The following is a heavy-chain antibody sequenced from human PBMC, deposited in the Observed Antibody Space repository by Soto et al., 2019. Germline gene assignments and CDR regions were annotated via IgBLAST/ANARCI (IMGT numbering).Heavy chain of an antibody. CDR3: ARERVTRGWFDP. CDR1: GGSVSSGSYY. D-gene: IGHD3-10*01. CDR2: IYYSGST. J-gene: IGHJ5*02. Sequence: SETLSLTCTVSGGSVSSGSYYWRWIRQPPGKGLEWIGYIYYSGSTNYNPSLKSRVTISVDTSKNQFSLKLSSVTAADTAVYYCARERVTRGWFDPWGQGTLVTVSS. V-gene: IGHV4-61*01.